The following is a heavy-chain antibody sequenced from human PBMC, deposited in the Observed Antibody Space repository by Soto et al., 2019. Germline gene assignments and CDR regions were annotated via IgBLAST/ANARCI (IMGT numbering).Heavy chain of an antibody. CDR3: ARCSNSCLSPLSFDY. D-gene: IGHD2-2*01. CDR2: IIPIFGTA. J-gene: IGHJ4*02. V-gene: IGHV1-69*13. CDR1: GGTFSSYA. Sequence: SSVKVSCKASGGTFSSYAISWVRQAPGQGLEWMGGIIPIFGTANYAQKFQGRVTITADESTSTAYMELSSLRSEDTAVYYCARCSNSCLSPLSFDYWGQGTLVTVSS.